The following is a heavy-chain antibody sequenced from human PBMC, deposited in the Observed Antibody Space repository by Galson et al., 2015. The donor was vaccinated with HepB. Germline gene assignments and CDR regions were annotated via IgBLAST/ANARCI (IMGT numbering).Heavy chain of an antibody. V-gene: IGHV1-46*03. CDR1: GYTFTSYY. CDR3: ARGTLVDTAMATFDY. J-gene: IGHJ4*02. Sequence: SVKVSCKASGYTFTSYYMHWVRQAPGQGLEWMGIINPSGGSTSYARKFQGRVTMTRDTSTSTVYMELSSLRSEDTAVYYCARGTLVDTAMATFDYWGQGTLVTVSS. CDR2: INPSGGST. D-gene: IGHD5-18*01.